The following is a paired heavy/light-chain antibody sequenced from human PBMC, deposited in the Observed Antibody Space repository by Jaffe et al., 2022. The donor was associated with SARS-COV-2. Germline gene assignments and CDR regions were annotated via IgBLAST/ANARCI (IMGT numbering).Light chain of an antibody. CDR1: QGISSW. CDR2: AAS. CDR3: QQAHSFPYT. J-gene: IGKJ2*01. V-gene: IGKV1-12*01. Sequence: DIQMTQSPSSVSASVGDRVTITCRASQGISSWLAWYQQKPGKAPKLLIYAASTLQSGVPSRFSGRGSGTDFTLTISSLQPEDFASYYCQQAHSFPYTFGQGTKLEIK.
Heavy chain of an antibody. CDR3: ARDVWSSPPVSYGLDV. CDR1: GGSISRSNW. J-gene: IGHJ6*02. D-gene: IGHD3-16*01. Sequence: QVQLQESGPGLVKPSGTLSLTCAVSGGSISRSNWWTWVRQPPGKGLEWIGQIYHSGSTYYSPSLNSRVTISVDKSKNQFSLKLSSVTAADTAVYYCARDVWSSPPVSYGLDVWGQGTTVTVSS. CDR2: IYHSGST. V-gene: IGHV4-4*02.